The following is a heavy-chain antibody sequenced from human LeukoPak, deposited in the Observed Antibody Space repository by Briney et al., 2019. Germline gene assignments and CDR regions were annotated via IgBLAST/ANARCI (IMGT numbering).Heavy chain of an antibody. D-gene: IGHD3-16*01. Sequence: ASVKVSCKASGYTFTSYYTHWVRQAPGQGLEWMGIINPSGGSTSYAQKLQARVTMTRDTSTRTVYMELSSLRSEDTAVYYCARKPFGLGGLDYWGQGTLVTVSS. V-gene: IGHV1-46*01. CDR1: GYTFTSYY. CDR3: ARKPFGLGGLDY. J-gene: IGHJ4*02. CDR2: INPSGGST.